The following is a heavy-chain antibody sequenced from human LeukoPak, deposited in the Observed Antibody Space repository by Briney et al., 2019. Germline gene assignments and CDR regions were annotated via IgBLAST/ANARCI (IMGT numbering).Heavy chain of an antibody. V-gene: IGHV3-15*01. CDR1: GFTFSRNY. Sequence: PGGSLRLSCAASGFTFSRNYVSWVRQAPGKGLEWVGRIKSKSDGGTTDYAAPVKGRFTISRDDSKNTLYLQMNSLKTEDTAVYYCTTDTAAAGTNYFDYWGQGTLVTVSS. D-gene: IGHD6-13*01. CDR2: IKSKSDGGTT. J-gene: IGHJ4*02. CDR3: TTDTAAAGTNYFDY.